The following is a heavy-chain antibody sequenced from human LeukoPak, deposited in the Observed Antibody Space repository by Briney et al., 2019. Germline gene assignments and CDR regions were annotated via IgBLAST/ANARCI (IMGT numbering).Heavy chain of an antibody. V-gene: IGHV1-69*05. Sequence: GASVKVSCKASGGTFSSYAISWVRQAPGQGLEWMGGIIPIFGTANYAQKFLGRVTITTDESTSTAYMELSSLRSEDTAVYYCTRSYYGDYSYYFDYWGQGTLVTVSS. D-gene: IGHD4-17*01. CDR1: GGTFSSYA. CDR3: TRSYYGDYSYYFDY. CDR2: IIPIFGTA. J-gene: IGHJ4*02.